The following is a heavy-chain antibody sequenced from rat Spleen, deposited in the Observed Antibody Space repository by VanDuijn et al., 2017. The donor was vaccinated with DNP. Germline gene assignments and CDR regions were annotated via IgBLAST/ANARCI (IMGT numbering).Heavy chain of an antibody. D-gene: IGHD1-1*01. V-gene: IGHV5-31*01. J-gene: IGHJ3*01. CDR2: ITSSGCTT. CDR1: GFTFTNFW. Sequence: EVQLVESGGDLVQPGRSLQLSCVGSGFTFTNFWMTWFRLVPGKGLEWVASITSSGCTTYYPDSVKGRVTISRDIAKNTLFLQMNSLRSEDTATYYCAIYFYSGDNWFGYWGQGTLVTVSS. CDR3: AIYFYSGDNWFGY.